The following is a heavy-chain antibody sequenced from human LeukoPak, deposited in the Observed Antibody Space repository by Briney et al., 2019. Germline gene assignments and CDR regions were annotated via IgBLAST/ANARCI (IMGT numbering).Heavy chain of an antibody. CDR2: INPSGGST. CDR3: ARGQAYYYGSGSYFRYYFDY. Sequence: ASVKVSCKASGYSFSSYYMIWVRQAPGQGLEWMGIINPSGGSTYYAQKFQGRVTMTRDTSISTAYMELSRLRSDDTAVYYCARGQAYYYGSGSYFRYYFDYWGQGTLVTVSS. CDR1: GYSFSSYY. D-gene: IGHD3-10*01. J-gene: IGHJ4*02. V-gene: IGHV1-46*01.